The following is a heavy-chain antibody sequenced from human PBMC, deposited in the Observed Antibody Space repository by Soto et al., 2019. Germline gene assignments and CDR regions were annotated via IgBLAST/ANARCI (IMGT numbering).Heavy chain of an antibody. Sequence: GESLKISCKGSGYSFTSYWISWVRQMPGKGLEWMGRIDPSDSYTNYSPSFQGHVTISADKSISTAYLQWSSLKASDTAMYYCAKSYDLYYGMVVWGQGTTVTVSS. J-gene: IGHJ6*02. CDR2: IDPSDSYT. V-gene: IGHV5-10-1*01. CDR3: AKSYDLYYGMVV. CDR1: GYSFTSYW. D-gene: IGHD3-22*01.